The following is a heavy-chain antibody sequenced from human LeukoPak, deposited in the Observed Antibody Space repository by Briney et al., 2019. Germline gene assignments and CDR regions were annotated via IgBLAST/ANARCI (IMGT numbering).Heavy chain of an antibody. Sequence: ASVKVSCKASGYTFTSYDINWVRQATGQGLEWMGWMNPNSGNTGYPQKFQGRVTMTRNTSISTAYMELSSLRSEDTAVCYCARDSSGWGFDPWGQGTLVTVSS. CDR3: ARDSSGWGFDP. CDR1: GYTFTSYD. CDR2: MNPNSGNT. D-gene: IGHD6-19*01. V-gene: IGHV1-8*01. J-gene: IGHJ5*02.